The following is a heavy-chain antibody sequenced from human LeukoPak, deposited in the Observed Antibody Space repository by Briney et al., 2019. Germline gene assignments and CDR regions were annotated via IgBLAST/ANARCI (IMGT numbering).Heavy chain of an antibody. CDR1: RYTFTSYG. Sequence: GASVTVSCTPSRYTFTSYGIMGLGPAAGQELEWMGWISAYNGDTQYAQTLQGRVTMTTDTPTSIAYMELRSLRSDDAAVYYCARDAGLYSGYDYFDYWGQGTLVSVSS. CDR2: ISAYNGDT. CDR3: ARDAGLYSGYDYFDY. J-gene: IGHJ4*02. D-gene: IGHD5-12*01. V-gene: IGHV1-18*01.